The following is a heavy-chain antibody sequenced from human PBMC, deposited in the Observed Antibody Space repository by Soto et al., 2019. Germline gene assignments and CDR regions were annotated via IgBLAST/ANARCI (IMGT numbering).Heavy chain of an antibody. Sequence: PSETLSLTCTVSGGSISSGGYYWSWIRQHPGKGLEWIGYIYYSGSTYYNPSLKSRVTISVDTSKNQFSLKLSSVTAADTAVYYCARVPFSDYYDSSGYYYVFDYWGQGTLVTVSS. CDR1: GGSISSGGYY. V-gene: IGHV4-31*03. D-gene: IGHD3-22*01. CDR3: ARVPFSDYYDSSGYYYVFDY. J-gene: IGHJ4*02. CDR2: IYYSGST.